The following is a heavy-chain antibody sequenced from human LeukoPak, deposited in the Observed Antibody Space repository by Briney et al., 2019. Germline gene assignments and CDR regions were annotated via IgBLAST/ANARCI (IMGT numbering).Heavy chain of an antibody. D-gene: IGHD6-13*01. J-gene: IGHJ4*02. CDR2: IRYDGSNK. CDR3: ARDRSIAAARTYFDY. Sequence: PGGSLRLSCAASGFTFSSYGMHWVRQAPGKGLEWVAFIRYDGSNKYYADSVKGRFTISRDNSKNTLYLQMNSLRAEDTAVYYCARDRSIAAARTYFDYWGQGTLVTVSS. CDR1: GFTFSSYG. V-gene: IGHV3-30*02.